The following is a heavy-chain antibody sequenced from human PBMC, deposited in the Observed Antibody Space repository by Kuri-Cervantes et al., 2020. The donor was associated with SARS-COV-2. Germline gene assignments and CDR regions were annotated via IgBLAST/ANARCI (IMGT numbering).Heavy chain of an antibody. CDR1: GFPFRNFG. CDR2: ISYDGSNK. J-gene: IGHJ4*02. Sequence: GESLKISCAASGFPFRNFGMHWVRQAPGKGLEWVAVISYDGSNKYYADSVKGRFTVSRDNSKNTLYLQMNSLRAEDTAVYYCARESVVPAAIDYWGQGTLVTVSS. V-gene: IGHV3-30*03. D-gene: IGHD2-2*02. CDR3: ARESVVPAAIDY.